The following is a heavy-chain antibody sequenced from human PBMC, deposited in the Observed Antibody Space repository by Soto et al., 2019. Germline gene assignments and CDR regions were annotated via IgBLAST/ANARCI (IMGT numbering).Heavy chain of an antibody. CDR2: MNPNRANT. CDR1: GYTFTSYD. J-gene: IGHJ3*02. Sequence: QVQLVQSGAEVKKPGASVKVSCKTSGYTFTSYDINWVRQATGQGLEWVGRMNPNRANTAYAQKYQGRVTMTRNTSIITADMELSSLRSEDTAVYYWAREKSSGAFDIWGQGTMVTVSS. D-gene: IGHD1-26*01. CDR3: AREKSSGAFDI. V-gene: IGHV1-8*01.